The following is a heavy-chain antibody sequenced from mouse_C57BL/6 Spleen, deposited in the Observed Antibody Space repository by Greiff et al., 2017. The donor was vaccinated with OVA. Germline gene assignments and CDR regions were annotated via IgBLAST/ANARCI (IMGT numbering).Heavy chain of an antibody. J-gene: IGHJ2*01. Sequence: VHLVESGAELARPGASVKLSCKASGYTFTSYGISWVKQRTGQGLEWIGEIYPRSGNTYYNEKFKGKATLTADKSSSTAYMELRSLTSEDSAVYFCARYNTTVVDYWGQGTTLTVSS. V-gene: IGHV1-81*01. CDR1: GYTFTSYG. CDR3: ARYNTTVVDY. CDR2: IYPRSGNT. D-gene: IGHD1-1*01.